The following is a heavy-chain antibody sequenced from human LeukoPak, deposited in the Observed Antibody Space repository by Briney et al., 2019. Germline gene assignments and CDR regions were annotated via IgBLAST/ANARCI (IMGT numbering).Heavy chain of an antibody. Sequence: GGSLRLSCAASGFTFSDYYMSWIRQAPGKRLEWVSYISSSSSYTNYADSVKGRFTISRDNAKNSLYLQMNSLRAEDTAVYYCARDFPYGSGSYYYYYGMDVWGKGTTVTVSS. CDR2: ISSSSSYT. D-gene: IGHD3-10*01. J-gene: IGHJ6*04. CDR1: GFTFSDYY. V-gene: IGHV3-11*06. CDR3: ARDFPYGSGSYYYYYGMDV.